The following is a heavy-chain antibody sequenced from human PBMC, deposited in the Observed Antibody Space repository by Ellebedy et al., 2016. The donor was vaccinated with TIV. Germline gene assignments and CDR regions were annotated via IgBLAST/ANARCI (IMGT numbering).Heavy chain of an antibody. D-gene: IGHD3-10*01. Sequence: ESLKISCAASGFIFSSNGMHWIRQPPGKGLEWIGEITHSGATTYNPSLESRVTLSVDTSKNQFSLNLNSVTAADTAVYYCVRLGYRYRGLPDYWGQGTLVTVSA. CDR2: ITHSGAT. CDR3: VRLGYRYRGLPDY. CDR1: GFIFSSNG. J-gene: IGHJ4*02. V-gene: IGHV4-34*01.